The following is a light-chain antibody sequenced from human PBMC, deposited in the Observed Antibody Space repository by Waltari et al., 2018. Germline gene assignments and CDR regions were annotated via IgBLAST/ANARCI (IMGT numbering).Light chain of an antibody. CDR3: LQTVQFPYT. Sequence: DIVMTQSPLSLPVTPGEPASISCRSSQSLLHSNGYKYLDWYLQKPGQSPQLLIYEVSNRLSGVPDRFSGSGSGTDFTLKISRVEAEDVGVYYCLQTVQFPYTFGQGTKLEIK. J-gene: IGKJ2*01. CDR2: EVS. CDR1: QSLLHSNGYKY. V-gene: IGKV2D-29*02.